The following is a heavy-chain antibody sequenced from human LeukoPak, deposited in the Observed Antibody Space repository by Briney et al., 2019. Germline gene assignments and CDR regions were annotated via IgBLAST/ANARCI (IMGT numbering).Heavy chain of an antibody. J-gene: IGHJ4*02. D-gene: IGHD6-19*01. CDR2: ISSSGSTT. V-gene: IGHV3-11*01. CDR1: GFTFSDYY. Sequence: GGSLRLSCAASGFTFSDYYMSWIRQAPGKGLEWVSYISSSGSTTYYADSVKGRFTVSRDNSKNTLYLQMNSLRAEDTAIYYCAKDQRSIAVAGYFDYWGQGTLVTVSS. CDR3: AKDQRSIAVAGYFDY.